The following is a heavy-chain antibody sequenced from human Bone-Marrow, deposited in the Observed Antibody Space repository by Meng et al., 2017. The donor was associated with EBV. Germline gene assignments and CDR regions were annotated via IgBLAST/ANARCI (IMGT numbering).Heavy chain of an antibody. V-gene: IGHV3-30*03. CDR1: GFTFSSYG. D-gene: IGHD3-22*01. J-gene: IGHJ4*02. CDR3: ARSSYYYNSDNYPLDY. Sequence: QVQLVESGGGVVQPGRSLSLSCSGSGFTFSSYGVHWVRQAPGKGLEWVAIISYDGSNKYYADSVRGRFTISRDNAKNTLYLQMNSLRAEDTAVYYCARSSYYYNSDNYPLDYWGQGTLVTVSA. CDR2: ISYDGSNK.